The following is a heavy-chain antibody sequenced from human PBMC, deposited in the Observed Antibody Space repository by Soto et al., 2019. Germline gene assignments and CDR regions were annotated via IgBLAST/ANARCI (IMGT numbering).Heavy chain of an antibody. V-gene: IGHV1-69*12. CDR3: ARGDATKIVVTTYYAMDV. CDR1: GGSLSNYG. CDR2: IIPVFGTP. J-gene: IGHJ6*02. D-gene: IGHD3-22*01. Sequence: QVQLVQSGAEVKKPGSSVKVSCKASGGSLSNYGISWVRQAPGQGLEWMGAIIPVFGTPNYAQKFQDRVTITADESTTNVYMEVRSLTSEDTAVYYCARGDATKIVVTTYYAMDVWGQGTTVTVSS.